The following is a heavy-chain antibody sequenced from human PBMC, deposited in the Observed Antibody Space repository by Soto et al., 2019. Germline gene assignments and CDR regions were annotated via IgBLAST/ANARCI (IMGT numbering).Heavy chain of an antibody. V-gene: IGHV3-15*01. CDR2: IKKKTDGGTT. Sequence: GGYLRLSCAASGFTFSDAWMSWVRQAPGKGLEWVGLIKKKTDGGTTDYAAPVKGRFTISRDDSKNTVYLQMSSLKTEDTAVYYCTTPWLDWGQGTFVTFSS. CDR1: GFTFSDAW. CDR3: TTPWLD. J-gene: IGHJ4*02. D-gene: IGHD6-19*01.